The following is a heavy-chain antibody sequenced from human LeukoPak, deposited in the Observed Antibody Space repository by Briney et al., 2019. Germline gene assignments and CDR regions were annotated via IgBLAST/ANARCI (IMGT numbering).Heavy chain of an antibody. CDR2: INSDGSST. J-gene: IGHJ6*03. V-gene: IGHV3-74*01. Sequence: GGSLRLSCAASGFTFSSYWMHWVRQAPGKGLVWVSRINSDGSSTSYADSVKGRFTISRDNAKNTLYLQMNSLRAEDTAVYYCARVSYDSSGYYTITYYYYMDVWGKGTTVTISS. D-gene: IGHD3-22*01. CDR3: ARVSYDSSGYYTITYYYYMDV. CDR1: GFTFSSYW.